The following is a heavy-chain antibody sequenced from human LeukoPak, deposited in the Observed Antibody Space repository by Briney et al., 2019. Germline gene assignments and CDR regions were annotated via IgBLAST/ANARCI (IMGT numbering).Heavy chain of an antibody. V-gene: IGHV3-74*01. D-gene: IGHD1-26*01. Sequence: GGSLRLSCAASGFTFSSNWMHWVRQAPGKGLVWVSRINEDGSTTNYADSVRGRSTIFRDNAKNTLYLQMNSLRAEDTAVYYCVRDLGGRSGHWGQGTLVTVSS. CDR3: VRDLGGRSGH. CDR1: GFTFSSNW. CDR2: INEDGSTT. J-gene: IGHJ4*02.